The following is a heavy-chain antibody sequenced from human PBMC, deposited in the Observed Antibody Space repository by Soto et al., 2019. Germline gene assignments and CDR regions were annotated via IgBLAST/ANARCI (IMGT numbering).Heavy chain of an antibody. CDR2: LYDVDGS. J-gene: IGHJ3*01. V-gene: IGHV3-53*01. CDR1: GLTVSGKKY. CDR3: ATWHEREHAYDV. D-gene: IGHD1-1*01. Sequence: GGSLRLSCAASGLTVSGKKYVAWVHQAPGKGLEWVSALYDVDGSFYSDSVKGRFTTSSDSSKTTVYLQMNDLRPADTAVYYCATWHEREHAYDVWGKGTTVTVSS.